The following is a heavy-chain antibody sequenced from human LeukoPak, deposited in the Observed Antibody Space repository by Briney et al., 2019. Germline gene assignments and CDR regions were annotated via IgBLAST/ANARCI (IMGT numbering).Heavy chain of an antibody. D-gene: IGHD5-12*01. CDR3: ARGGDYDFFDY. CDR1: GFTFDDYG. Sequence: GRSLRLSCAASGFTFDDYGMHWVRQAPGKGLEWLAVISYDGTNKYYADSVKGRFTISRDNSKNTLSLQMNSLRVEDTAVYYCARGGDYDFFDYWGQGTLVTVSS. J-gene: IGHJ4*02. CDR2: ISYDGTNK. V-gene: IGHV3-30*03.